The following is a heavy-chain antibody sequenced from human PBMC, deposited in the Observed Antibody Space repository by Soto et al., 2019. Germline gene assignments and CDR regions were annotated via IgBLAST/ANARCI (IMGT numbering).Heavy chain of an antibody. J-gene: IGHJ6*02. CDR2: IYHNERT. V-gene: IGHV4-4*02. CDR1: GVSISSSQW. Sequence: QVQLQESGPGLVKPSGTLSLTCAVSGVSISSSQWWSWVRQPPGKGLEWIGEIYHNERTNYNTSLKSRLTMSLDRSKKQVSLKLSSVTAAYTATYYCGRPKDYFYGVDVWGQGPTVTVS. CDR3: GRPKDYFYGVDV.